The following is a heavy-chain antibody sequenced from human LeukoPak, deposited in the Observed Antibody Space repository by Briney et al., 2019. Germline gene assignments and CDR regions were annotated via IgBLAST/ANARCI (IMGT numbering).Heavy chain of an antibody. Sequence: KPSETLSLTCAVYGGSFSGYYWSWVRQPPGKGLEWIGEINHSGSTNYNPSLKSRVTISGDTSKNQFSLKLSSVTAADTAVYYCARARGSSWSYYYDYYMDDWGKGTTVTVSS. V-gene: IGHV4-34*01. D-gene: IGHD6-13*01. CDR3: ARARGSSWSYYYDYYMDD. J-gene: IGHJ6*03. CDR2: INHSGST. CDR1: GGSFSGYY.